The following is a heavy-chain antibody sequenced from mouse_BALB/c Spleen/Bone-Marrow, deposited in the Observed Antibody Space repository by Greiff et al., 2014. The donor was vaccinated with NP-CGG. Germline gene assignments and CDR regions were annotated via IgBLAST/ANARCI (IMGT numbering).Heavy chain of an antibody. J-gene: IGHJ2*01. V-gene: IGHV1-7*01. CDR2: INPSTGYT. CDR1: GYTFTTHW. Sequence: QVHVKQSGTELAKPGASVKMSRKASGYTFTTHWMHWVKQRPGQGLEWIGYINPSTGYTDYNQKFKDKATLTADKSSSTAYMQLISLTSEDSAVYYCVRSDYWGQGTTLTVSS. CDR3: VRSDY.